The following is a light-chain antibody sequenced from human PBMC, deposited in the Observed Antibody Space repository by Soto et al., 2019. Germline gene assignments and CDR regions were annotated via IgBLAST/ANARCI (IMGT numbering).Light chain of an antibody. CDR1: SSDVGGYNY. J-gene: IGLJ1*01. CDR3: SSYTSSSSYV. Sequence: SVLTQAAAVSGSPGQSITISCTGTSSDVGGYNYVSWYQQHPGKAPKLIIYEVSNRPSGVSNRFSGSKSGNTASLTISGLQAEDEADYYCSSYTSSSSYVFGTGTKVTVL. CDR2: EVS. V-gene: IGLV2-14*01.